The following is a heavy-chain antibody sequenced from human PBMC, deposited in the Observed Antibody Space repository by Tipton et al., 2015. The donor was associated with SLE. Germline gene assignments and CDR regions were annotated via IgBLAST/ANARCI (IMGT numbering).Heavy chain of an antibody. J-gene: IGHJ4*02. CDR2: IYHSGST. CDR3: ARHLAQTLYYDFWSGPTGAADY. Sequence: TLSLTCTVSGYSISSGYYWGWIRQPPGKGLEWIGSIYHSGSTYYNPSLKSRVTISVDTSKNQFSLKLSSVTAADTAVYYCARHLAQTLYYDFWSGPTGAADYWGQGTLVTVSS. V-gene: IGHV4-38-2*02. D-gene: IGHD3-3*01. CDR1: GYSISSGYY.